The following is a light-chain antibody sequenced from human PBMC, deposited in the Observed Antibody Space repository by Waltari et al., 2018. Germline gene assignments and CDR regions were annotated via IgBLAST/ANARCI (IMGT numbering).Light chain of an antibody. Sequence: DILMTQSPSSVSSSVGDRGTITCRASQDIRHWLAWYQQKPGTAPVLLIYGASYLKSGVPSRFSGSGSGTHFTLTITDLQPEDFATYFCQQGNSFPLTFGGGTRVEIK. V-gene: IGKV1D-12*01. CDR2: GAS. CDR3: QQGNSFPLT. CDR1: QDIRHW. J-gene: IGKJ4*01.